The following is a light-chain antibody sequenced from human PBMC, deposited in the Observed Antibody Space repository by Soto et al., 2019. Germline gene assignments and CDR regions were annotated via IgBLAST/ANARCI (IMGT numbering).Light chain of an antibody. CDR3: CSYAGSSTYV. J-gene: IGLJ1*01. Sequence: QSALTQPASVSGSPGQSITISCTGTSSEVGYYNLVSWYQHHPGKAPKLIIYEVNKRPSGVSNRFSGSKSGNTASLTISGLQAEDEADYHCCSYAGSSTYVFGTETKVTVL. V-gene: IGLV2-23*02. CDR2: EVN. CDR1: SSEVGYYNL.